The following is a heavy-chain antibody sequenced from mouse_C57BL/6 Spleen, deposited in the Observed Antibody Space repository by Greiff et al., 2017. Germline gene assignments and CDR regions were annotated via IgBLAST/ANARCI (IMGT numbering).Heavy chain of an antibody. J-gene: IGHJ3*01. D-gene: IGHD2-4*01. Sequence: ESGPGLVKPSQSLSLTCSVTGYSITSGYYWNWIRQFPGNKLEWMGYISYDGSNNYNPSLKNRISITRDTSKNQFFLKLNSVTTEDTATYYCARGKIYYDYEGFAYWGQGTLVTVSA. V-gene: IGHV3-6*01. CDR2: ISYDGSN. CDR1: GYSITSGYY. CDR3: ARGKIYYDYEGFAY.